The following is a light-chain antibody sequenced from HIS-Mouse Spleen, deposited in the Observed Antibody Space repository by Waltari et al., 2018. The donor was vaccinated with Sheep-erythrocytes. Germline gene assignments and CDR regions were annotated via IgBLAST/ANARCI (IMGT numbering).Light chain of an antibody. J-gene: IGLJ3*02. CDR1: SSDGGSYNL. CDR3: CSYAGSSTWV. Sequence: QSALTQPASVSGSPGQSITISCTGTSSDGGSYNLVSWYQQHPGKAPKLLIYEGSKPPSGVSNRFSGSKSGNTASLTISGLQAEDEADYYCCSYAGSSTWVFGGGTKLTVL. V-gene: IGLV2-23*01. CDR2: EGS.